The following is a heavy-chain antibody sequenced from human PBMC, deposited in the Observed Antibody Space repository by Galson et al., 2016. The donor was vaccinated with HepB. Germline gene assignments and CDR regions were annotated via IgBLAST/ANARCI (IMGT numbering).Heavy chain of an antibody. CDR2: ISWNGGVI. V-gene: IGHV3-9*01. J-gene: IGHJ6*02. CDR1: GFSLNDYA. Sequence: SLRLSCATSGFSLNDYAMHWVRQAPGEGLEWVGGISWNGGVIGDAESVKGRFTISRDMASKFLHLQMENRRRDDTALYFCAEDMGGQVYGSVSSIRYYYAIDVWGRWTTVAVSS. D-gene: IGHD3-10*01. CDR3: AEDMGGQVYGSVSSIRYYYAIDV.